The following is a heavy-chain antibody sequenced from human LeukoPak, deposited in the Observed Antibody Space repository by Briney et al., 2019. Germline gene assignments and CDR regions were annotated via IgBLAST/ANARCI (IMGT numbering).Heavy chain of an antibody. J-gene: IGHJ3*02. D-gene: IGHD2-21*02. CDR1: VGSISSYY. CDR3: ARRRYCGGDRYPSAFDI. V-gene: IGHV4-59*01. CDR2: VYYSGAV. Sequence: SETLSLTCTVSVGSISSYYSSCIRQPPGRGLEWIGYVYYSGAVNYNPSLKSRVAISVDTSKNQFSLKVSSVTAADTAVYYCARRRYCGGDRYPSAFDIWGQGTMVIVSS.